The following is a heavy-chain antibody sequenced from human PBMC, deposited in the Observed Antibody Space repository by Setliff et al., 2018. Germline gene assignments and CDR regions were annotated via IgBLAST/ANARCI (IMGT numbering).Heavy chain of an antibody. CDR2: IRTKGNSETT. V-gene: IGHV3-49*04. CDR3: ARLYDFCSGGSCYSGYSGYYYYMDV. Sequence: GGSLRLSCVTSGFSFGDYAMNWVRQAPGKGLEWISLIRTKGNSETTEYATSVKGRFTISRDNSKNTLYLQMNSLRAEDTAVYYCARLYDFCSGGSCYSGYSGYYYYMDVWGKGTTVTVSS. J-gene: IGHJ6*03. CDR1: GFSFGDYA. D-gene: IGHD2-15*01.